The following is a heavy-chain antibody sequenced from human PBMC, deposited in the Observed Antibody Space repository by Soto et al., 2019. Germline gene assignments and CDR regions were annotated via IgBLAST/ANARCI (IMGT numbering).Heavy chain of an antibody. V-gene: IGHV3-21*01. J-gene: IGHJ4*02. D-gene: IGHD3-22*01. CDR3: ATHEGLIRY. CDR1: GFTFKNYN. Sequence: EVQLVESGGGLVKPGGSLRLSCTASGFTFKNYNMNWVRQAPGKGLEWVSLISSASRDIYYADSVKGRFTISRDNADNSLYLQMNSLRAEDTAVYYCATHEGLIRYWGQGTLVTVSS. CDR2: ISSASRDI.